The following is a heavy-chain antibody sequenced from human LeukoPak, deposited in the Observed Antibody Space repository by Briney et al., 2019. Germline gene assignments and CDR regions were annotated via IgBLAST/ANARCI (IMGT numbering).Heavy chain of an antibody. CDR3: ARESSSLV. J-gene: IGHJ4*02. Sequence: SETLSLTCTVSGGSISSGSYYWSWIRQPAGKGLEWIGRIYASGSTNYNPSLKSRVTISVDTSKNQFSLNLSSVTAADTAVYYCARESSSLVWGQGTLVTVSS. CDR2: IYASGST. V-gene: IGHV4-61*02. D-gene: IGHD6-6*01. CDR1: GGSISSGSYY.